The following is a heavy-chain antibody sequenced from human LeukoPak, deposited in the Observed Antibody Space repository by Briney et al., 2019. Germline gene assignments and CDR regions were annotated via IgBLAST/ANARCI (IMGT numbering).Heavy chain of an antibody. V-gene: IGHV3-48*03. CDR1: GFTFSSYE. CDR3: AKDNLGYCSGGSCRAGYFDY. Sequence: GGSLRLSCAASGFTFSSYEMHWVRQAPGKGLEWVSYISSSGSTIYYADSVKGRFTISRDNSKNSLYLQMNSLRTEDTALYYCAKDNLGYCSGGSCRAGYFDYWGQGTLVTVSS. J-gene: IGHJ4*02. D-gene: IGHD2-15*01. CDR2: ISSSGSTI.